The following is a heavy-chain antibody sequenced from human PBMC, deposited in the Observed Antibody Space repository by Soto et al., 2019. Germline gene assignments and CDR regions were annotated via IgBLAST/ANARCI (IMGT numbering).Heavy chain of an antibody. CDR3: ARQMSSGWSAIDY. J-gene: IGHJ4*02. V-gene: IGHV4-39*01. CDR2: IYYSGTT. D-gene: IGHD6-19*01. Sequence: PSETLSLTCNVSGGSISSSSNYWGWIRQPPGEGLEWIGSIYYSGTTYYNPSLKSRVTISVDTSKNQLSLKLSSVTAADTAVYYCARQMSSGWSAIDYWGQGTLVTVS. CDR1: GGSISSSSNY.